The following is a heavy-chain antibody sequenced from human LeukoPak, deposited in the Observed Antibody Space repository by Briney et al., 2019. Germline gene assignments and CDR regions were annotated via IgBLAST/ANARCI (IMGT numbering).Heavy chain of an antibody. CDR2: ISWNSGSI. J-gene: IGHJ6*02. CDR3: AKSGANYYYYGMDV. V-gene: IGHV3-9*01. D-gene: IGHD6-25*01. CDR1: GFTFDDYA. Sequence: GGPLRLSCAASGFTFDDYAMHWVRQAPGKGLEWVSGISWNSGSIGYADSVKGRFTISRDNAKNSLYLQMNSLRAEDTALYYCAKSGANYYYYGMDVWGQGTTVTVSS.